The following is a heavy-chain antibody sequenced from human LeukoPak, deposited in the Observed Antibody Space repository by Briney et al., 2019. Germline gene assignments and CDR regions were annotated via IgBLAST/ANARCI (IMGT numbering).Heavy chain of an antibody. J-gene: IGHJ4*02. Sequence: ASVKVSCKASGGTFSSYAISWVRQAPGRGLEWMGRIIPILGIANYAQKFQGRVTNTADKSTSTAYMELSSLRSEDTAVYYCAREIRYSGSYSDYWGQGTLVTVSS. CDR1: GGTFSSYA. CDR3: AREIRYSGSYSDY. V-gene: IGHV1-69*04. D-gene: IGHD1-26*01. CDR2: IIPILGIA.